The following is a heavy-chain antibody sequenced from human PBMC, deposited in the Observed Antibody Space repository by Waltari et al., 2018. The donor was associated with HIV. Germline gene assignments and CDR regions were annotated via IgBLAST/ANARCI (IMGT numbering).Heavy chain of an antibody. CDR2: VYSSGNT. CDR3: ARGGYGSGPRQSDP. D-gene: IGHD3-10*01. Sequence: QVQLQESGPGLVKPSETLSLTCNVSGGSISSYYWSWIRQPAGKGLEWIGRVYSSGNTNYNPSLKSRVTMSVDTSKSQFSLKLSSVTAADTAVYYCARGGYGSGPRQSDPWGQGTLVTVSS. J-gene: IGHJ5*02. V-gene: IGHV4-4*07. CDR1: GGSISSYY.